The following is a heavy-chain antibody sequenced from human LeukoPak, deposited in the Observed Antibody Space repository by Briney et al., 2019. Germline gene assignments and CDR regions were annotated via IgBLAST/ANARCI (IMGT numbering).Heavy chain of an antibody. D-gene: IGHD3-10*01. Sequence: KSSGTLSLTCAVYGGSFSGYYWSWIRQPPGKGLEWIGEINHSGSTNYNPSLKSRVTISVDTSKNQFSLKLSSVTAADTAVYYCARDLGRMVRGVMFFDYWGQGTLVTVSS. V-gene: IGHV4-34*01. J-gene: IGHJ4*02. CDR2: INHSGST. CDR3: ARDLGRMVRGVMFFDY. CDR1: GGSFSGYY.